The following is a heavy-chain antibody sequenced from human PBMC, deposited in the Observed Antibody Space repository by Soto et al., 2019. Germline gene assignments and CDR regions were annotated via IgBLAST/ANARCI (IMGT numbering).Heavy chain of an antibody. CDR3: ARILIMGTTRGYYFDY. CDR2: ISSSSSYI. V-gene: IGHV3-21*01. D-gene: IGHD1-20*01. CDR1: S. Sequence: SMNWVRQAPGKGLEWVSSISSSSSYIYYADSVKGRFTISRDNAKNSLYLQMNGLRAEDTAVYYCARILIMGTTRGYYFDYWGQGTLVTVSS. J-gene: IGHJ4*02.